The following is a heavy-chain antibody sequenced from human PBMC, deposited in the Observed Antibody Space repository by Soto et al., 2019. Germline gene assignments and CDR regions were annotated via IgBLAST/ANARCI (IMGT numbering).Heavy chain of an antibody. J-gene: IGHJ4*02. CDR2: INHSGST. V-gene: IGHV4-34*01. Sequence: SETLSLTCAVYVGSFSGYAWSWIRQAPGKGLEWIGEINHSGSTNYNPSLKSRVTISVDTSKNQFSLKLSSVTAADTAVYYCARGRSFHGHWGQGTLVTVSS. CDR1: VGSFSGYA. CDR3: ARGRSFHGH.